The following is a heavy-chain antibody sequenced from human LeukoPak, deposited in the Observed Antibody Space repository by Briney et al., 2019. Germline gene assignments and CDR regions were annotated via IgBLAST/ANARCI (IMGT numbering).Heavy chain of an antibody. CDR2: ISWNSGSI. J-gene: IGHJ4*02. V-gene: IGHV3-9*01. CDR1: GFTFDDYA. Sequence: GGSLRLSCAASGFTFDDYAMHWVRQAPGKGLERVSGISWNSGSIGYADSVKGRFTISRDNAKNSLYLQMNSLRAEDTALYYCAKDISHYDILTVLGYDYWGQGTLVTVSS. CDR3: AKDISHYDILTVLGYDY. D-gene: IGHD3-9*01.